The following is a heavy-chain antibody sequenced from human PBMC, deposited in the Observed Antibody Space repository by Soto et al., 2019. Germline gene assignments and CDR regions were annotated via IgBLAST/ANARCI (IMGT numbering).Heavy chain of an antibody. D-gene: IGHD3-16*01. J-gene: IGHJ3*01. CDR3: ARSPLSYDYVRQTWREVGDSFDV. CDR1: TSPLVVLH. Sequence: PSEALSLTSAIYTSPLVVLHWTWIRQSPRAGLGWLEELIHGGRTNHNPSLRFRVTFSLDTSKNQFSLQLMSVTAADTAVYYCARSPLSYDYVRQTWREVGDSFDVWGRGTLVT. V-gene: IGHV4-34*12. CDR2: LIHGGRT.